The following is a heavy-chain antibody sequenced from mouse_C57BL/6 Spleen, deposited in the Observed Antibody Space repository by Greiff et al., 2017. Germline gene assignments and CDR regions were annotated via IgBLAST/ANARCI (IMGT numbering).Heavy chain of an antibody. V-gene: IGHV1-19*01. Sequence: VQLKESGPVLVKPGASVKMSCKASGYTFTDYYMNWVKQSHGKSLEWIGVINPYNGGTSYNQKFKGKATLTVDKSSSTAYMELNSLTSEDSAVYYCARFVYYDYLYYYAMDYWGQGTSVTVSS. J-gene: IGHJ4*01. D-gene: IGHD2-4*01. CDR2: INPYNGGT. CDR3: ARFVYYDYLYYYAMDY. CDR1: GYTFTDYY.